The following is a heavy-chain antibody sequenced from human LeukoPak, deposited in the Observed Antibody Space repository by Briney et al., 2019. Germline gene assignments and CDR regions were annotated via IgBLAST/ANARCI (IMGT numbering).Heavy chain of an antibody. D-gene: IGHD3-22*01. Sequence: PGGSLRLSCAASGFTFSDSHMNWVRQAPGKGLEWVSYISGSSSNIYYADSVKGRFTSSRDNAKNSLYLQLNSLRAEDTAVYYCARDFWAAGYCDTTYCGWGQGTLVTVSS. V-gene: IGHV3-48*04. CDR1: GFTFSDSH. J-gene: IGHJ4*02. CDR2: ISGSSSNI. CDR3: ARDFWAAGYCDTTYCG.